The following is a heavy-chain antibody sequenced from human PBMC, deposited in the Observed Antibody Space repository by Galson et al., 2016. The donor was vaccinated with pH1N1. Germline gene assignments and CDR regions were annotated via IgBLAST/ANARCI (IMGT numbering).Heavy chain of an antibody. CDR1: GFTFSDYY. CDR3: TRAIGTADAH. J-gene: IGHJ4*02. Sequence: SLRLSCAASGFTFSDYYMYWIRQAPGKGLEWVSFISSRSSSYTNYAHSVKGRFTISRDNAQNSVYLQMNSLRAEDTAVYYCTRAIGTADAHWGQGTLVTVST. CDR2: ISSRSSSYT. V-gene: IGHV3-11*06. D-gene: IGHD6-13*01.